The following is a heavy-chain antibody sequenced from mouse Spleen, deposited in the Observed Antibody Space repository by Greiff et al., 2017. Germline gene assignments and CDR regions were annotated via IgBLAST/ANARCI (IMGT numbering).Heavy chain of an antibody. CDR3: ARDDSNYGGFAY. D-gene: IGHD2-5*01. CDR1: GFTFSDYY. J-gene: IGHJ3*01. CDR2: INYDGSST. V-gene: IGHV5-16*01. Sequence: EVQRVESEGGLVQPGSSMKLSCTASGFTFSDYYMAWVRQVPEKGLEWVANINYDGSSTYYLDSLKSRFIISRDNAKNILYLQMSSLKSEDTATYYCARDDSNYGGFAYWGQGTLVTVSA.